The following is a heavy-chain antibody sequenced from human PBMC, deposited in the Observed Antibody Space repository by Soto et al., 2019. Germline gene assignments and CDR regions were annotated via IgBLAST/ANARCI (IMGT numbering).Heavy chain of an antibody. CDR3: ASDSEDGSYFDAFAV. V-gene: IGHV1-58*01. D-gene: IGHD3-10*01. CDR1: GFTLTKSA. CDR2: LVIGSGKT. J-gene: IGHJ3*01. Sequence: QMHLVQSGPEVKNPGTSVTVSCKASGFTLTKSAVQWVRQARGQPLEWIGWLVIGSGKTNFPQKFKDRVTLTRDMSTETIYMEVRRLRSKDSAVYYCASDSEDGSYFDAFAVWGQGTMVTISS.